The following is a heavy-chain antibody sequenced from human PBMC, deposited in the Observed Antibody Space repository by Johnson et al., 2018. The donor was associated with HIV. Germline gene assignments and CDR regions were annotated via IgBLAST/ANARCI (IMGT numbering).Heavy chain of an antibody. D-gene: IGHD6-13*01. Sequence: VQLVESGGGLVQPGGSLRLSCAASGFTFSSYAMSWVRQAPGKGLEWVSVIYSGGSTYYADSVKGRFTISRDNSKNTLYLQMNSLRAEDTAVYYCARAGRYSSSWYGGAFDIWGQGTVVTVSS. CDR3: ARAGRYSSSWYGGAFDI. CDR1: GFTFSSYA. V-gene: IGHV3-66*02. CDR2: IYSGGST. J-gene: IGHJ3*02.